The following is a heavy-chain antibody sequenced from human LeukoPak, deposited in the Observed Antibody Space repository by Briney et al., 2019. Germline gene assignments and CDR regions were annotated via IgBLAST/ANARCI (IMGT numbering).Heavy chain of an antibody. J-gene: IGHJ4*02. D-gene: IGHD3-16*02. CDR3: ARGVDVWGNYRQYYFDY. CDR2: ISASGGST. V-gene: IGHV3-23*01. Sequence: PGGSLRLSCAASGFTLSSYAMSWVRQAPGKGLEWVSSISASGGSTNYADSVKGRFTISRDNSKNTLYLQMNGLRAEDTAVYYCARGVDVWGNYRQYYFDYWGQETLVTVSS. CDR1: GFTLSSYA.